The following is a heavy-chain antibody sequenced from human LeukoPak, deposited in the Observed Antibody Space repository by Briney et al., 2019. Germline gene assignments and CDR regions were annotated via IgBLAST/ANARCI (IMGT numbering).Heavy chain of an antibody. V-gene: IGHV4-59*01. CDR2: IYYSGST. J-gene: IGHJ4*02. D-gene: IGHD6-19*01. CDR3: AREEGPGYSSGWYYFDY. CDR1: GGSIRSYY. Sequence: PSETLSLTCTVSGGSIRSYYWSWIRQPPGKGLEWIGYIYYSGSTNYNPSLKSRVTISVDTSKNQFSLKLSSVTAADTAVYYCAREEGPGYSSGWYYFDYWGQGTLVTVSS.